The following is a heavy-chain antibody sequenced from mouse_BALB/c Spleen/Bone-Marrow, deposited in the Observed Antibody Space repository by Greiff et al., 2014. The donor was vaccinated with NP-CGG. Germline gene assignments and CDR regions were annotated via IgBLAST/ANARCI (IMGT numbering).Heavy chain of an antibody. CDR3: LTVTEAY. CDR2: INPSTGYT. Sequence: QVQLKESGAELAKPGASVKMSCKASGYTFTSYWMHWIKQRPGQGLEWIGYINPSTGYTEYNQRFKDKATLTADTSSSTAYMQLSSLTSEDSAVYCCLTVTEAYWGQGTLVTVSA. CDR1: GYTFTSYW. D-gene: IGHD4-1*01. V-gene: IGHV1-7*01. J-gene: IGHJ3*01.